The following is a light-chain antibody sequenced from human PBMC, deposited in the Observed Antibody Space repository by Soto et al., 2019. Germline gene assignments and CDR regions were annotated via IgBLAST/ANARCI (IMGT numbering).Light chain of an antibody. V-gene: IGLV1-40*01. J-gene: IGLJ1*01. CDR3: QSYESSPSGYV. Sequence: QSVLTQPPSVSGAPGQRVTISCTGSSSNIGAGYDVHWYQQLPGTAPKLLIYGDTNRPSGVPDRFSGSKSATSASLAITGLQAEDEADYYCQSYESSPSGYVFXSGTKV. CDR1: SSNIGAGYD. CDR2: GDT.